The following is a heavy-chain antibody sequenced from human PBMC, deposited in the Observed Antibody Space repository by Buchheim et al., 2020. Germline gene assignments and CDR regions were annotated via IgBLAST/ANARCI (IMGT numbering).Heavy chain of an antibody. D-gene: IGHD2/OR15-2a*01. CDR1: GYTFTSYY. J-gene: IGHJ4*02. V-gene: IGHV1-46*01. CDR3: ARYMTHLWGDRAFDY. Sequence: QVQLVQSGAEVKKPGASVKVSCKASGYTFTSYYMHWVRQAPGQGLEWMGIINPSGGSTSYAQKFQGRVTMTGDTYTRTVYMELSSLRSEDTAVYYCARYMTHLWGDRAFDYWGQGTL. CDR2: INPSGGST.